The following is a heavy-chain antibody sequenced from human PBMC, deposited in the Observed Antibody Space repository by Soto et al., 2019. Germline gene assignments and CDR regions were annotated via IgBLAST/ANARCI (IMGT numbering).Heavy chain of an antibody. CDR1: GSIFDRYW. Sequence: EMQLVESGGGLVQPGGSLRLSCAASGSIFDRYWMNWVRQAPGKGLEWVANIKQDGSEKNYVGSVESRFTISRDNGRSSLYLKMNRLRVEDTAIYYCAREPRVLTGTTDAFDIWGQVTMVTVSS. CDR2: IKQDGSEK. J-gene: IGHJ3*02. D-gene: IGHD3-9*01. CDR3: AREPRVLTGTTDAFDI. V-gene: IGHV3-7*05.